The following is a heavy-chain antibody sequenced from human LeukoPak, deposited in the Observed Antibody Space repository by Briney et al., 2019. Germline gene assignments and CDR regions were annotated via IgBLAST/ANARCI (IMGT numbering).Heavy chain of an antibody. CDR3: AKAGVGATYFDY. CDR2: ISGSGGST. V-gene: IGHV3-23*01. CDR1: GFTFSSYA. J-gene: IGHJ4*02. D-gene: IGHD1-26*01. Sequence: GSLRLSCAASGFTFSSYAMSWVRQAPGKGLEWVSAISGSGGSTYYADSVKGRFTISRDNSKNTLYLQMNSLRAEDTAVYYCAKAGVGATYFDYWGQGTLVTVSS.